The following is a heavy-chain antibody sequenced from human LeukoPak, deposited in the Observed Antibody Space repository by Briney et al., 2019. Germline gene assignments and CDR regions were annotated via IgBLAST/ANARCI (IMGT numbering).Heavy chain of an antibody. D-gene: IGHD5-18*01. V-gene: IGHV4-59*06. CDR2: IYYSGST. J-gene: IGHJ5*02. CDR1: GGSFSGYY. CDR3: AMAVDTAMVTWFDP. Sequence: KPSETLSLTCAVYGGSFSGYYWSWIRQPPGKGLEWIGYIYYSGSTYYNPSLKSRVTISVDTSKNQFSLRLSSVTAADTAVYYCAMAVDTAMVTWFDPWGQGTLVTVSS.